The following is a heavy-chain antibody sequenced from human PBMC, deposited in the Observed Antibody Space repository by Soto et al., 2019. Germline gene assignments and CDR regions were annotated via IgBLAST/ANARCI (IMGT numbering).Heavy chain of an antibody. CDR1: GYTFTSYY. D-gene: IGHD5-18*01. CDR2: INPSGGST. CDR3: ARDGRQTAMVTYYYYYMDV. Sequence: ASVKASCKASGYTFTSYYMHWVRQAPGQGLEWMGIINPSGGSTSYAQKFQGRVTMTRDTSTSTVYMELSSLRSEDTAVYYCARDGRQTAMVTYYYYYMDVWGKGTTVTVSS. V-gene: IGHV1-46*03. J-gene: IGHJ6*03.